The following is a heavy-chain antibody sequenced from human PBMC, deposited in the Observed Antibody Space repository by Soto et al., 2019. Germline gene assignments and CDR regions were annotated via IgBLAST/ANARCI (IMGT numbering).Heavy chain of an antibody. Sequence: SETLSLTCTVSGGSISSYYWSWIRQPPGKGLEWIGYIYYSGSTNYNPSLKSRVTISVDTSKNRFSLKLSSVTAADTAVYYCARDRSYSSSWYGVGAYGMDVWGQGTTVTVSS. D-gene: IGHD6-13*01. CDR1: GGSISSYY. CDR2: IYYSGST. CDR3: ARDRSYSSSWYGVGAYGMDV. J-gene: IGHJ6*02. V-gene: IGHV4-59*01.